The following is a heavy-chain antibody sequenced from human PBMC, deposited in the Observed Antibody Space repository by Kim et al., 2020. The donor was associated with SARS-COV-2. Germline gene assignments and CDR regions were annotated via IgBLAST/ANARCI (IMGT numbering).Heavy chain of an antibody. CDR2: INAGNGNT. CDR1: GYTFTSYA. Sequence: ASVKVSCKASGYTFTSYAMHWVRQAPGQRLEWMGWINAGNGNTKYSQKFQGRVTITRDTSASTAYMELSSLRSEDTAVYYCARGPPNTRWLQTGHYWGQGTLVTVSS. V-gene: IGHV1-3*01. D-gene: IGHD5-12*01. J-gene: IGHJ4*02. CDR3: ARGPPNTRWLQTGHY.